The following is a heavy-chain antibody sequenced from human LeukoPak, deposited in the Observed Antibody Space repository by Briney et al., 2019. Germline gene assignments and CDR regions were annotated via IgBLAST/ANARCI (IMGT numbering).Heavy chain of an antibody. CDR3: ARAVDTAMAGYYYYMDV. J-gene: IGHJ6*03. Sequence: ASVKVSCKASGYTFTSYGISWVRQAPGQGLEWMGWISAYNGNTNYAQKLRGRVTMTTDTSTSTAYMELRSLRSDDTAVYYCARAVDTAMAGYYYYMDVWGQGTLVTVSS. D-gene: IGHD5-18*01. CDR2: ISAYNGNT. V-gene: IGHV1-18*01. CDR1: GYTFTSYG.